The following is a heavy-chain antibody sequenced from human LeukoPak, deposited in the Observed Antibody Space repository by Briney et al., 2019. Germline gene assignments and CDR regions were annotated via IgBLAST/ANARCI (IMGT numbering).Heavy chain of an antibody. CDR2: ISSSGSTI. CDR1: GFTFSDYY. V-gene: IGHV3-11*01. CDR3: ARDVSRFLEWLPYFDY. J-gene: IGHJ4*02. D-gene: IGHD3-3*01. Sequence: GGSLRLSCAASGFTFSDYYMSWIRQAPGKGLEWVSYISSSGSTIYYADSVKGRFTISRDNAKNSLYLQMNSLRAEDTAVYYCARDVSRFLEWLPYFDYWGQGTLVTVSS.